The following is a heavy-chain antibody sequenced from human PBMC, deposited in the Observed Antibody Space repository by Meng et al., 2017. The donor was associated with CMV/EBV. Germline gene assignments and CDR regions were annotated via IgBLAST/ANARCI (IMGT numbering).Heavy chain of an antibody. CDR1: GGTFSSYA. D-gene: IGHD4-23*01. Sequence: VQCGAEVKKTGSSVKVYCKASGGTFSSYAISWVRQAPGQGLEWMGGIIPIFGTENYAQKFQGRVTITADESTSTAYMELSSLRSEDTAVYYCARAGDYGGRGYFDYWGQGTLVTVSS. V-gene: IGHV1-69*01. J-gene: IGHJ4*02. CDR3: ARAGDYGGRGYFDY. CDR2: IIPIFGTE.